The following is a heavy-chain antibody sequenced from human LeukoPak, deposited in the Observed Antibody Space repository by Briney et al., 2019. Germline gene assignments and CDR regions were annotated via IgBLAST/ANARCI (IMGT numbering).Heavy chain of an antibody. Sequence: GGSLRLSCGASGFTFSTYAMSWVCQAPGRGLEWVSGMTGSGDRTHYADSVKGRFTISRDNSKNTLHLQMNSLRAEDTAVYYCAKGPKQQLVGSRGHYFDSWGQGTLVTVSS. CDR1: GFTFSTYA. D-gene: IGHD6-13*01. V-gene: IGHV3-23*01. CDR2: MTGSGDRT. J-gene: IGHJ4*02. CDR3: AKGPKQQLVGSRGHYFDS.